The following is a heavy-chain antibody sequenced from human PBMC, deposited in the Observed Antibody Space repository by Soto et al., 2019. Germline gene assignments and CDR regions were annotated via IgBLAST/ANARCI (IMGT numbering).Heavy chain of an antibody. CDR2: ISGSGGST. CDR3: AKDFRPGSGYYPLYGNKDSYYYGMDV. J-gene: IGHJ6*02. V-gene: IGHV3-23*01. D-gene: IGHD3-3*01. Sequence: GGSLRLSCAASGFTFSSYAMSWVRQAPGKGLEWVSAISGSGGSTYYADSMKGRFTISRDNSKNTLYLQMNSLRAEDTAVYYCAKDFRPGSGYYPLYGNKDSYYYGMDVWGQGTTVTVSS. CDR1: GFTFSSYA.